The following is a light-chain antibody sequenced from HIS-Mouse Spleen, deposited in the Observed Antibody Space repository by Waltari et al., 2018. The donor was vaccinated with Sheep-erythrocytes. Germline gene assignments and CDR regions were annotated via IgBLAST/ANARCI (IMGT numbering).Light chain of an antibody. V-gene: IGKV3-15*01. CDR1: QSVSSN. Sequence: EIVMTQSPATLSVSPGERATLSCRASQSVSSNLAWYQQKPGQAPRILIYGASTRATGIPARFSGSGSGTEFTFTISSMQSEDFAVYYCQQYNNWPADTFGQGTKLEIK. CDR2: GAS. J-gene: IGKJ2*01. CDR3: QQYNNWPADT.